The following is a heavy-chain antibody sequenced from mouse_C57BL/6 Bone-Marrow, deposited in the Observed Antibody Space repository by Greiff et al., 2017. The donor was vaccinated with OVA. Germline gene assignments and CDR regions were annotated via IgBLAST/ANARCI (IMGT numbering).Heavy chain of an antibody. V-gene: IGHV7-1*01. CDR1: GFTFSDFY. J-gene: IGHJ4*01. CDR3: ARENYAMDY. Sequence: EVKVVESGGGLVQSGRSLRLSCATSGFTFSDFYMEWVRQAPGKGLEWIAASRNKANDYTTEYSASVKGRFIVSRDTSQSILYLQMNALRAEDTAIYYCARENYAMDYWGQGTSVTVSS. CDR2: SRNKANDYTT.